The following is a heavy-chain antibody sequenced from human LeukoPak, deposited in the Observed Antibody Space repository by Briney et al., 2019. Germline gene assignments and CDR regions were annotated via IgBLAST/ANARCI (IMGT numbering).Heavy chain of an antibody. V-gene: IGHV4-59*01. Sequence: SETLSLTCTVSGGSISGYYWTWIRQPQGKGLEYIGYIYYSGSTNHNPSLKSRVTISVDTSKNQFSLKLSSVTAADTAVYYCARGRYTFDYWGQGTLVTVSS. D-gene: IGHD1-1*01. J-gene: IGHJ4*02. CDR1: GGSISGYY. CDR3: ARGRYTFDY. CDR2: IYYSGST.